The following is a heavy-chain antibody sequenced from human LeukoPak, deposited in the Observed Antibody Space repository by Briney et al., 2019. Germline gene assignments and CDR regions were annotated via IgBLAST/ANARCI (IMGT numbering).Heavy chain of an antibody. CDR3: ARAGKYDFWSGLNWFDP. CDR2: ISAYNGNT. V-gene: IGHV1-18*01. Sequence: ASVKVSCKASGYTFTSYGISWVRQAPGQGLEWMGWISAYNGNTNYAQKLQGRVTMTTDTSTSTAYMELRSLRSDDTAVYYCARAGKYDFWSGLNWFDPWGQGTLVTVSS. D-gene: IGHD3-3*01. J-gene: IGHJ5*02. CDR1: GYTFTSYG.